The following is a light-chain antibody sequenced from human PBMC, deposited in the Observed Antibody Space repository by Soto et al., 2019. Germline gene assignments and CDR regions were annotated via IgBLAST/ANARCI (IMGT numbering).Light chain of an antibody. Sequence: DILMTQSPSSVSASVGDRVSINCRASQGISSWLAWYQQKPGKAPKLLISYASTLQSGVPSRFTGSGSGTNFTLTISSLQSEDFAVYYCQQYNRWPQTFGQGTKVDIK. CDR3: QQYNRWPQT. CDR2: YAS. J-gene: IGKJ1*01. CDR1: QGISSW. V-gene: IGKV1-12*01.